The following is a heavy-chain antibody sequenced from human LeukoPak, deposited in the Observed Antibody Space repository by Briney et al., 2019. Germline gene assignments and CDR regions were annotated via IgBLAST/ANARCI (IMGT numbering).Heavy chain of an antibody. Sequence: GGSLRLSFAASGFTLSSYGMHRVRPAPGKGVEWVAVIWYDGSNKYYADSVKGRFTISRDNSKNTLYLQMNSLRAEDTAVYYCAREADGFDYWGQGTLVTVSS. CDR1: GFTLSSYG. D-gene: IGHD4-17*01. CDR2: IWYDGSNK. J-gene: IGHJ4*02. CDR3: AREADGFDY. V-gene: IGHV3-33*01.